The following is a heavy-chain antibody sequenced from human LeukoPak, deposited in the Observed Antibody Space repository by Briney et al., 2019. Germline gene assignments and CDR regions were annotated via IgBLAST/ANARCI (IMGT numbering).Heavy chain of an antibody. Sequence: GGSLRLSCAASGFTFSSYGMSWVRQAPGKGLEWVSAISGSGGSTCYADSVKGRFSISRDNSKNTLYLQMNSLRAEDTAVYYCAKGLDDFWSGYYTGIAYWGQGTLVTVSS. CDR3: AKGLDDFWSGYYTGIAY. CDR2: ISGSGGST. D-gene: IGHD3-3*01. CDR1: GFTFSSYG. V-gene: IGHV3-23*01. J-gene: IGHJ4*02.